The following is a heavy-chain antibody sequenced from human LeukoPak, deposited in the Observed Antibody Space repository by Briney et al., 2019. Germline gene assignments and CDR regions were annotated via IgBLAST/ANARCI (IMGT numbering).Heavy chain of an antibody. CDR3: ARGQDSSSWYPGP. D-gene: IGHD6-13*01. Sequence: PETLSLTCTVSGGSISSYYWSWIRQPPGKGLEWIGYIYYSGSTNYNPSLKSRVTISVDTSKNQFSLKLSSVTAADTAVYYCARGQDSSSWYPGPWGQGTLVTVSS. CDR2: IYYSGST. CDR1: GGSISSYY. J-gene: IGHJ5*02. V-gene: IGHV4-59*12.